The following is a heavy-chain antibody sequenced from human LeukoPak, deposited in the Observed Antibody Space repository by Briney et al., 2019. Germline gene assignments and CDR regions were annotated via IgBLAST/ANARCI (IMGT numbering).Heavy chain of an antibody. V-gene: IGHV3-21*01. CDR2: ISSSSSYI. Sequence: GGSLRLSCAASGFTFSSYSMNWVRQAPGKGLEWVSSISSSSSYIYYADSVKGRFTISRDNAKNSLYLQMNSLRAEDTAVYYCARDEGARDYYYYMDVWGKGTTVTVSS. CDR3: ARDEGARDYYYYMDV. J-gene: IGHJ6*03. CDR1: GFTFSSYS. D-gene: IGHD6-6*01.